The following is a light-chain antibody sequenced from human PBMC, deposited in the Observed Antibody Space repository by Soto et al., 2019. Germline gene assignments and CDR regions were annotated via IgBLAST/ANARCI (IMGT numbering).Light chain of an antibody. CDR2: DAS. J-gene: IGKJ4*01. CDR1: QSVGTF. Sequence: EIVLTQSPAALSLSPGERATLSCRASQSVGTFFARYQQKPGQAPRLLIYDASNRATGIPARFSGSGSGTDFTLTISSLQPEDVATYYCQKYNSAPLTFGGGTKVDIK. CDR3: QKYNSAPLT. V-gene: IGKV3-11*01.